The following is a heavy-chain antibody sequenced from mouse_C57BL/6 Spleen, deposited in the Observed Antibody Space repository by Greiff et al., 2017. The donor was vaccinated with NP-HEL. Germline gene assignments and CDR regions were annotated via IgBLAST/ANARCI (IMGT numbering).Heavy chain of an antibody. J-gene: IGHJ3*01. CDR2: INPNNGGT. CDR3: ARRGGLLFSFAY. CDR1: GYTFTDYN. Sequence: EVQLVESGPELVKPGASVKIPCKASGYTFTDYNMDWVKQSHGKSLEWIGDINPNNGGTIYNQKFKGKATLTVDKSSSTAYMELRSLTSEDTAVYYFARRGGLLFSFAYWGQGTLVTVSA. D-gene: IGHD2-1*01. V-gene: IGHV1-18*01.